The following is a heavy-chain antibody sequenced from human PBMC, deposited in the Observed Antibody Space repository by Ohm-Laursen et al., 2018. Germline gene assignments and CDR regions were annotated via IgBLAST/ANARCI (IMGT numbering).Heavy chain of an antibody. V-gene: IGHV4-59*07. CDR3: ARAVFSPNAFDI. J-gene: IGHJ3*02. CDR1: GGSINNYY. CDR2: IYYSGST. Sequence: SDTLSLTCTVSGGSINNYYWNCIRQPPGKGLEWIGNIYYSGSTNYNPSLKSRVTISVDTSKNQFSLKLSSVTAADTAVYYCARAVFSPNAFDIWGQGTMVTVSS.